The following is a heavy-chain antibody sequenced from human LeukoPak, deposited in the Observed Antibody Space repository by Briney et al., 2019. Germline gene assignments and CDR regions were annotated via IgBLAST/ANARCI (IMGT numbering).Heavy chain of an antibody. J-gene: IGHJ4*02. CDR2: ISSSGSTI. D-gene: IGHD3-22*01. V-gene: IGHV3-11*01. Sequence: GGSLRLSCAASGFTFSDYYKSWIRQAPGKGLEWVSYISSSGSTIYYADSVKGRFTISRDNAKNSLYLQMNSLRAEDTAVYYCARNYYDSSGYCAYWGQGTLVTVSS. CDR1: GFTFSDYY. CDR3: ARNYYDSSGYCAY.